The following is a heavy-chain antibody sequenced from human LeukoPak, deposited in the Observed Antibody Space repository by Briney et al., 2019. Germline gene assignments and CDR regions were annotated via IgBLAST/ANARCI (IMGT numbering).Heavy chain of an antibody. Sequence: ASVKVSCKASGYAFNVYYIHWVRQAPGQGLEWMGWIHPDSGATNYAQKFQGRVTLTRDRSITTLYMELSNLRSDDTAIYYCVRENWHYDYWGQGTLVTVSS. D-gene: IGHD1-7*01. V-gene: IGHV1-2*02. CDR1: GYAFNVYY. J-gene: IGHJ4*02. CDR3: VRENWHYDY. CDR2: IHPDSGAT.